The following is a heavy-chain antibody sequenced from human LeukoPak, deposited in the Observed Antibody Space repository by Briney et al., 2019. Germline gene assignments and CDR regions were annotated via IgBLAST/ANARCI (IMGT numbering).Heavy chain of an antibody. D-gene: IGHD2-8*01. CDR1: GFTFSSYG. V-gene: IGHV3-33*01. CDR3: AGRNGEVVDY. CDR2: IWYDGSNK. J-gene: IGHJ4*02. Sequence: GGSLRLSCAASGFTFSSYGMHWVRQAPGKGLEWVAVIWYDGSNKYYADSVKGRFTISRDNSKNTLFLQMNSLRAEDTAVYYCAGRNGEVVDYWGQGTLVTVSS.